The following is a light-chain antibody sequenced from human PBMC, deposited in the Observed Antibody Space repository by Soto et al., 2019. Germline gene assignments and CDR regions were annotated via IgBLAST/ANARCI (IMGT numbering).Light chain of an antibody. Sequence: EFVLTQSPDTLSLSPGERATLSCRASQSVSSNYLAWYQQKPGQAPRLLIYGASSMATGIPDRFSGSGSGTDFTLTVSRLEPEDFAVYYCQQYGSSPWTFGQGTKVEIK. CDR1: QSVSSNY. CDR2: GAS. J-gene: IGKJ1*01. V-gene: IGKV3-20*01. CDR3: QQYGSSPWT.